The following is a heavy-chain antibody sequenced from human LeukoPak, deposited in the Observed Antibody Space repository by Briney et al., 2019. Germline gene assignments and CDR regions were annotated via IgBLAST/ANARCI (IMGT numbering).Heavy chain of an antibody. J-gene: IGHJ5*02. D-gene: IGHD3-10*01. CDR1: GFTFSSYA. CDR2: ISGSGGST. CDR3: ARGPMVRGPP. Sequence: GGSLRLSCAASGFTFSSYAMSWVRQAPGKGLEWVSAISGSGGSTYYADSVKGRFTISRDNAKNSLYLQMNSLRAEDTAVYYCARGPMVRGPPWGQGTLVTVSS. V-gene: IGHV3-23*01.